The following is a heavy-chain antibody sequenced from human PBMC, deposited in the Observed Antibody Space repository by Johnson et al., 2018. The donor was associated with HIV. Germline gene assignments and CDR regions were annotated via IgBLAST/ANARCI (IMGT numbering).Heavy chain of an antibody. CDR1: GFTFSSYA. V-gene: IGHV3-30-3*01. J-gene: IGHJ3*02. CDR2: ISYDGSNK. CDR3: ARVATFGVVISDAFDI. Sequence: VQLVESGGGVVQPGRSLRLSCAASGFTFSSYAMHWVRQAPGKGLEWVAVISYDGSNKYYVDSVKGRFTISRDNSKNTLYLQMNSLRSEDTAVYYCARVATFGVVISDAFDIWGQGTMGTVSS. D-gene: IGHD3-3*01.